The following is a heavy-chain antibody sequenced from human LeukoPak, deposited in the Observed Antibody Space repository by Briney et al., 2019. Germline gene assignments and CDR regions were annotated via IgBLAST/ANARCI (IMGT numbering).Heavy chain of an antibody. CDR2: ISSSGSTI. CDR1: GFTFSDYY. Sequence: PGGSLRLSCAASGFTFSDYYMSWIRQAPGKGLEWVSYISSSGSTIYYADSVKGRFTISRDNAKNSLYLQVNSLRAEDTAVYYCAGSLRSYYYYGMDVWGQGTTVTVSS. CDR3: AGSLRSYYYYGMDV. V-gene: IGHV3-11*01. D-gene: IGHD5-12*01. J-gene: IGHJ6*02.